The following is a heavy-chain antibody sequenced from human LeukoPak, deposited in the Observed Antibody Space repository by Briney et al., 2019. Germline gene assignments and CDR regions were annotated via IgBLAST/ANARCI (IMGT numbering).Heavy chain of an antibody. Sequence: PGGSLRLSCAASGFTFSSYGMHWVRQAPGKGLEWVAVISYDGSNKYYADSVKGRFTISRDNSKNTLYLQMNSLRAEDTAVYYCAKNSRYIVVVEETWGQGTLVTVSS. D-gene: IGHD2-15*01. J-gene: IGHJ5*02. CDR1: GFTFSSYG. V-gene: IGHV3-30*18. CDR2: ISYDGSNK. CDR3: AKNSRYIVVVEET.